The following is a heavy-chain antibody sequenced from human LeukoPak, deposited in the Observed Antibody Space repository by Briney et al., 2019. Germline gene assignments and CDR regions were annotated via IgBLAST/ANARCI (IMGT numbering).Heavy chain of an antibody. CDR3: AKLGIAVAGTGDYYYGMDV. Sequence: GGSLRLSCAASGFTFSSYAMSWVRQAPGKGLGWVSAISGSGGSTCYADSAKGRFTISRDNSKNTLYLQMNSLRAEDTAVYYCAKLGIAVAGTGDYYYGMDVWGQGTTVTVSS. D-gene: IGHD6-19*01. J-gene: IGHJ6*02. V-gene: IGHV3-23*01. CDR1: GFTFSSYA. CDR2: ISGSGGST.